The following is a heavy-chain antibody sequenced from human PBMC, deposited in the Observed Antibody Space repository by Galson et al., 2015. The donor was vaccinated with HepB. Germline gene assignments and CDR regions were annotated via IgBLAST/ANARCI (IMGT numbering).Heavy chain of an antibody. CDR2: ISGSGGNT. Sequence: SLRLSCAASGFTFSSYAMSWVRQAPGKGLEWVSVISGSGGNTYYANSVKGRFTISRDNSKNTLYLQMNSRRAEDTAVYYCAKDYGDYVNYFDYWGQETLVTVSP. D-gene: IGHD4-17*01. CDR1: GFTFSSYA. CDR3: AKDYGDYVNYFDY. J-gene: IGHJ4*02. V-gene: IGHV3-23*01.